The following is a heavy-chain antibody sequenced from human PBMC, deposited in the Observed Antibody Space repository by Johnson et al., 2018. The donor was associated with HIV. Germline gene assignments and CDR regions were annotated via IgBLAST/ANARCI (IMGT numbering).Heavy chain of an antibody. J-gene: IGHJ3*02. CDR2: ISYDGSNK. V-gene: IGHV3-30*04. Sequence: QMQLVESGGGVVQPGRSLRLSCAASGFTFSSYAMHWVRQAPGKGLEWVAVISYDGSNKYYADSVKGRFTISRDNSKNTLNLQMHSLRAEDTAVYYCARDGPVDWVAAFDIWGQGTLVTVSS. D-gene: IGHD3-9*01. CDR3: ARDGPVDWVAAFDI. CDR1: GFTFSSYA.